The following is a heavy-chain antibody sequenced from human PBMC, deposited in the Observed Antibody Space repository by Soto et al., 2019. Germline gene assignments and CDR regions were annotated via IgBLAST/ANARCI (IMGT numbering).Heavy chain of an antibody. D-gene: IGHD3-3*02. J-gene: IGHJ4*02. V-gene: IGHV4-39*01. Sequence: SETLSLTCTVSGGSISSSSYYWGWIRQPPGKGLEWIGSIYYSGSTYYNPSLKSRVTISVDTSKNQFSLKLSSVTAADTAVYYCASHSAFNSLHDYFDYWGQGTLVTVA. CDR2: IYYSGST. CDR3: ASHSAFNSLHDYFDY. CDR1: GGSISSSSYY.